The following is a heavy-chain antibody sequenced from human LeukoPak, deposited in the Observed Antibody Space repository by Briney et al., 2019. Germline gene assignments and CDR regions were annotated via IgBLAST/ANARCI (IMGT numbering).Heavy chain of an antibody. CDR2: ISGSGGST. D-gene: IGHD6-13*01. J-gene: IGHJ4*02. CDR1: ELTFSSYA. Sequence: PGRSLRLSCAASELTFSSYAMSWVLPPPWHLLQLLSPISGSGGSTYYADSVKGRFTISRDNSKNTLYLQMNSLRAEDTAVYYCAKEREYGSSWPNFDYWGQGTLVTVSS. V-gene: IGHV3-23*01. CDR3: AKEREYGSSWPNFDY.